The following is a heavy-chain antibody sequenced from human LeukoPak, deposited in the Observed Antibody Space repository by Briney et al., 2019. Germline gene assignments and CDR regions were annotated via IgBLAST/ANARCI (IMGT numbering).Heavy chain of an antibody. J-gene: IGHJ3*02. CDR2: ISSSGSTI. V-gene: IGHV3-11*01. CDR3: ARDSTPRNSGEAFDI. D-gene: IGHD1-26*01. Sequence: GGSLRLSCAASGFTFSDYYMSWIRQAPGKGLEWVSYISSSGSTIYYADSVKGRFAISRDNAKNSPYLQMNSLRAEDTAVYYCARDSTPRNSGEAFDIWGQGTMVTVSS. CDR1: GFTFSDYY.